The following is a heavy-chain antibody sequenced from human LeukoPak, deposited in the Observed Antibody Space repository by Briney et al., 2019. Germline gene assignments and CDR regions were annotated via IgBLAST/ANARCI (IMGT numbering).Heavy chain of an antibody. CDR1: GFTFSSYW. D-gene: IGHD5-18*01. CDR3: ARGGGYSYGLGHWYFDL. Sequence: PGGSLRLSCAASGFTFSSYWMHWVRQAPGKGLVWVSRINSDGSSTSYADSVKGRFTNSRDNAKNTLYLQMNSLRAEDTAVYYCARGGGYSYGLGHWYFDLWGRGTLVTVSS. CDR2: INSDGSST. V-gene: IGHV3-74*01. J-gene: IGHJ2*01.